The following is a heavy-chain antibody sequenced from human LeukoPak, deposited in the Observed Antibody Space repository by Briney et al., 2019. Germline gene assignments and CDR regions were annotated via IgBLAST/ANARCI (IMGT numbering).Heavy chain of an antibody. CDR1: GVFIRSNY. J-gene: IGHJ6*04. CDR3: ARGPYSSGWYRGPLYYHGMDV. CDR2: IYYSRST. V-gene: IGHV4-59*07. Sequence: SGTLSLTYNAYGVFIRSNYWSWIRQPPGQGLEWTRYIYYSRSTNYNPSLKSRVTISVDTSKNQFSLKLSSVTAADTAVYYCARGPYSSGWYRGPLYYHGMDVWGKGTTVTVSS. D-gene: IGHD6-19*01.